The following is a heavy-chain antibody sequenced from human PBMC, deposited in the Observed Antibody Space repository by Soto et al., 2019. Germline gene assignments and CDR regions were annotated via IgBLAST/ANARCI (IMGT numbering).Heavy chain of an antibody. CDR1: GGSFSGYY. D-gene: IGHD3-22*01. CDR2: INHSGST. V-gene: IGHV4-34*01. J-gene: IGHJ4*02. Sequence: SETLSLTCAVYGGSFSGYYWSWIRQPPGKGLEWIGEINHSGSTNYNPSLKSRVTISVDTSKNQFSLKLSSVTAADTAVYYCARSQEGYYDSSGYYYWGQGTLVTVSS. CDR3: ARSQEGYYDSSGYYY.